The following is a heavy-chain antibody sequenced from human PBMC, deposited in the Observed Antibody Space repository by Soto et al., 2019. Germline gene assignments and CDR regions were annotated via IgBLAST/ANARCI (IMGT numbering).Heavy chain of an antibody. V-gene: IGHV2-5*02. CDR3: AHHPYDTSGYLLDY. Sequence: QITLKESGPTLVKPTQTLTLTCTFSGFSLNTSGVGVGWIRQPPGKALEWLALIYWDDDKRSSPSLKSRLTITRDTSKNQVVLRMTNMDPVYTATYYCAHHPYDTSGYLLDYWGQGILVTVSS. D-gene: IGHD3-22*01. CDR1: GFSLNTSGVG. CDR2: IYWDDDK. J-gene: IGHJ4*02.